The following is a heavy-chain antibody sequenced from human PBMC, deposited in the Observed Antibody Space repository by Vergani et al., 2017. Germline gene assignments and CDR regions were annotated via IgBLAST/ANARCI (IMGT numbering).Heavy chain of an antibody. CDR3: ARDLPVYCDFWSGSKDAFDI. V-gene: IGHV3-21*01. D-gene: IGHD3-3*01. CDR1: GFTFSSYS. J-gene: IGHJ3*02. CDR2: ISSSSSYI. Sequence: EVQLVESGGGLVKPGGSLRLSCAASGFTFSSYSMNWVRQAPGKGLEWVSSISSSSSYIYYADSVKGRFTISRDNAKNSLYLQMNSLRAEDTAVYYCARDLPVYCDFWSGSKDAFDIWGQGTMVTVSS.